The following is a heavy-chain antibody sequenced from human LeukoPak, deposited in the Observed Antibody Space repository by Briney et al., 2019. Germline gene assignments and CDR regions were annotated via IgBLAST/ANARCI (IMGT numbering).Heavy chain of an antibody. Sequence: GWSLRLSCAASGFNAGNYWMSWVRRAPGQRLEWLANIKQDGIETYYLDSVKGRFTISRDSARNSVYLQMNSLRADETAVYFCARFIASPGPDAFDIWGQGTLVTVSS. CDR2: IKQDGIET. CDR3: ARFIASPGPDAFDI. V-gene: IGHV3-7*01. J-gene: IGHJ3*02. CDR1: GFNAGNYW. D-gene: IGHD6-13*01.